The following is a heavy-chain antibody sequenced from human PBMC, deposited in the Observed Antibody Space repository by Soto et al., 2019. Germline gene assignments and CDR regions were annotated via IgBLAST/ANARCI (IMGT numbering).Heavy chain of an antibody. V-gene: IGHV1-69*01. CDR2: IIHIFGTA. J-gene: IGHJ6*02. Sequence: QVQLVQSGAEVKKPGSSVKVSCKASGCTFSSYAISWVRQAPGQGLEWMGVIIHIFGTANYAQKFQGRVTITADESTSTAYMELSSLRSEDTAVYYCESAIVVLPAAIGKLYCRDVWGQGTTVTVS. D-gene: IGHD2-2*01. CDR3: ESAIVVLPAAIGKLYCRDV. CDR1: GCTFSSYA.